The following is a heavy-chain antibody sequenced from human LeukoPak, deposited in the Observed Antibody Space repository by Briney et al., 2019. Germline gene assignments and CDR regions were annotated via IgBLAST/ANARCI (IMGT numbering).Heavy chain of an antibody. D-gene: IGHD3-22*01. CDR2: INHSGST. Sequence: SSETLSLTCAVYGGSFSGYYWSWIRQPPGKGLEWIGEINHSGSTNYNPSLKSRVTISVDTSKNQFSLKLSSVTAADTAVYYCARAVVVARKRYAFDIWGQGTMVTVSS. V-gene: IGHV4-34*01. CDR1: GGSFSGYY. J-gene: IGHJ3*02. CDR3: ARAVVVARKRYAFDI.